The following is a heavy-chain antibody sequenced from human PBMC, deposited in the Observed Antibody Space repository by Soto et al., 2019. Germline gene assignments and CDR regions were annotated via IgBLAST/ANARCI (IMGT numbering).Heavy chain of an antibody. D-gene: IGHD4-17*01. CDR2: TYYRSKWYN. Sequence: SQALSLNCAISGDSVYSNSAAWNWIRPSTSRGLEWLGRTYYRSKWYNDYAVSVKSRITINPYTSKNQFSLQLNSVTPEDTAVYYCARGDYGDYLGYYYYYMDVWGKGTTVTVSS. CDR3: ARGDYGDYLGYYYYYMDV. J-gene: IGHJ6*03. V-gene: IGHV6-1*01. CDR1: GDSVYSNSAA.